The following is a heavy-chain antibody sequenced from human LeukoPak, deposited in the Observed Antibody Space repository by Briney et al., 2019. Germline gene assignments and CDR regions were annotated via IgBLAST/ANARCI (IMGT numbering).Heavy chain of an antibody. CDR2: IIGSGADT. D-gene: IGHD3-9*01. CDR1: GFTFSTYA. J-gene: IGHJ6*03. CDR3: ARITYYDILTGYSTAMDV. V-gene: IGHV3-23*01. Sequence: GGSLRLSCAASGFTFSTYAMNWVRHTPGKGLEWVSSIIGSGADTYYADSVKGRFTISRDNSKNTLYLQMDTLRAEDTAVYYCARITYYDILTGYSTAMDVWGKGTTVTVSS.